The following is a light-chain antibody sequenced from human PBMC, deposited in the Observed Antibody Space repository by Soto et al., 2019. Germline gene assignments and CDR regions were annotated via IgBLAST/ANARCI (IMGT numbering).Light chain of an antibody. Sequence: EIVLTQSPDTLSLSPGERATLSCRASQSVSSNYVAWYQQKPGQAPRLLTHGSSSRATGVPDRFSGRGSGTTFTLTISRLEPEDFAVYYCQQYGSSRTFGQGTKVDI. V-gene: IGKV3-20*01. J-gene: IGKJ1*01. CDR3: QQYGSSRT. CDR2: GSS. CDR1: QSVSSNY.